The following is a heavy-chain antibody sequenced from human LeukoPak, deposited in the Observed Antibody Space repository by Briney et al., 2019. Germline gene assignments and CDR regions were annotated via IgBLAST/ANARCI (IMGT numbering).Heavy chain of an antibody. D-gene: IGHD6-19*01. J-gene: IGHJ4*02. Sequence: SSETLSLTCTVSGGSISSSSYYWGWIRQPPGKGLEWIGSIYYSGSTYYNPSLKSRVTISVDTSKNQFSLKLSSVTAADTAVYYCARLTYSSGWYGLRIGGLYFDYWGQGTLVTVSS. V-gene: IGHV4-39*07. CDR2: IYYSGST. CDR1: GGSISSSSYY. CDR3: ARLTYSSGWYGLRIGGLYFDY.